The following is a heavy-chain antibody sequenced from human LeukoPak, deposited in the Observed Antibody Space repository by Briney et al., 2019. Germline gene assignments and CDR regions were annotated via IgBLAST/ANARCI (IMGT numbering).Heavy chain of an antibody. CDR2: IYHSGST. CDR1: GVSISSNNW. CDR3: ARGKSRGSHIDY. D-gene: IGHD1-26*01. J-gene: IGHJ4*02. V-gene: IGHV4-4*02. Sequence: SGTLSLTCAVSGVSISSNNWWNWVRQPPGKGLEWIGEIYHSGSTYYNPSLKSRVTISVDTSKNQFSLKLRSVTAADTALYYCARGKSRGSHIDYWGQGTLVTVSS.